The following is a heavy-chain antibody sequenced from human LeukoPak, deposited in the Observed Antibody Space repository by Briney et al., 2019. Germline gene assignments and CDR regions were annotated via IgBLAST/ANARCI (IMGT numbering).Heavy chain of an antibody. Sequence: GGSLRLSCAASGFTFSSYAMNWVRQAPGKELEWVSSISGSGGRTYYADSVKGRFTISRDNSKNTLYLQMNSLRAEDTAVYYCANPPTVTSFDHWGQGTLVTVSS. V-gene: IGHV3-23*01. J-gene: IGHJ4*02. CDR2: ISGSGGRT. CDR1: GFTFSSYA. D-gene: IGHD4-11*01. CDR3: ANPPTVTSFDH.